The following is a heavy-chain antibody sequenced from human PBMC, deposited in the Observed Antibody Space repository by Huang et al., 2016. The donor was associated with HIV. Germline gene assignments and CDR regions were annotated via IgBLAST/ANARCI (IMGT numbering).Heavy chain of an antibody. V-gene: IGHV3-30*18. J-gene: IGHJ5*02. Sequence: QVQLVESGGGVVQPGTSRRLSCVASGFIFSNVGMHWVSQAPGKGRGWVAGIYYDGRSDRYSDYVKGRFTISRDNDKNTLSLEMNRLRHDDTAVYYCAKESRWFSDFDQWGQGTLVTVSS. D-gene: IGHD2-15*01. CDR1: GFIFSNVG. CDR3: AKESRWFSDFDQ. CDR2: IYYDGRSD.